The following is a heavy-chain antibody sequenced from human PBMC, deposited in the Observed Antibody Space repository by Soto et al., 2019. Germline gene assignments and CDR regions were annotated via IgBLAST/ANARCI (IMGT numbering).Heavy chain of an antibody. CDR3: AHRVLRTVFGLVTTTAIYFDF. Sequence: QITLNESGPTQVKPRQTLTLTCTFSGFSLTTSGVGVGWIRQSPGKAPEWLALIYWDDDKRYSPSLKSRLTITKDTSKNQVVLTMADLDPADTATYYCAHRVLRTVFGLVTTTAIYFDFWSQGTPGAVSS. D-gene: IGHD3-3*01. J-gene: IGHJ4*02. CDR1: GFSLTTSGVG. V-gene: IGHV2-5*02. CDR2: IYWDDDK.